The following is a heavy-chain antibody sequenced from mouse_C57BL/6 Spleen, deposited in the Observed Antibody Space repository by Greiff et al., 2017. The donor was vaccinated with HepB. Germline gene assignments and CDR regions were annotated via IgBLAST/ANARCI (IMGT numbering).Heavy chain of an antibody. J-gene: IGHJ2*01. D-gene: IGHD1-1*01. V-gene: IGHV5-4*03. Sequence: EVKLVESGGGLVKPGGSLKLSCAASGFTFSSYAMSWVRQTPEKRLEWVATISDGGSYTYYPDNVKGRFTISRDNAKNNLYLLMSHLKSEDTAMYYCARASNYYGSDYFDYWGQGTTLTVSS. CDR1: GFTFSSYA. CDR3: ARASNYYGSDYFDY. CDR2: ISDGGSYT.